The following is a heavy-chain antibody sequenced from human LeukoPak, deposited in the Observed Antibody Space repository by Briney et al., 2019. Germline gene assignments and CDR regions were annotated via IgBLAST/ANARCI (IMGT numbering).Heavy chain of an antibody. CDR2: INPSGGST. CDR3: ARGDNYLGYSGYDYGQDYYYYGMDV. Sequence: APVKVSCKASGYTFTSYYMHWVRQAPGQGLEWMGIINPSGGSTSYAQKFQGRVTMTRDMSTSTVYMELSSLRSEDTAVYYCARGDNYLGYSGYDYGQDYYYYGMDVWGQGTTVTVSS. CDR1: GYTFTSYY. D-gene: IGHD5-12*01. J-gene: IGHJ6*02. V-gene: IGHV1-46*01.